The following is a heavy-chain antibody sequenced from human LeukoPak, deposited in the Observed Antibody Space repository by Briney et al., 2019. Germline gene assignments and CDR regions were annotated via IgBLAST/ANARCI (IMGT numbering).Heavy chain of an antibody. CDR2: IIPILGIA. V-gene: IGHV1-69*04. J-gene: IGHJ4*02. CDR1: GGTFSSYA. D-gene: IGHD6-19*01. CDR3: ARSVGPWAGSVFGY. Sequence: SVKVSCKASGGTFSSYAISWVRQAPGQGLEWMGRIIPILGIANYAQKFQGRVTITADKSTSTAYMELSSLRSEDTAVYYCARSVGPWAGSVFGYWGQGTLVTVSS.